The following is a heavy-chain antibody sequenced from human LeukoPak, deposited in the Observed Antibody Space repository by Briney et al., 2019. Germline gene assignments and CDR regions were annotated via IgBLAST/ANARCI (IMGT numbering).Heavy chain of an antibody. CDR2: INPNSGGT. V-gene: IGHV1-2*02. CDR1: GYTFTGYY. D-gene: IGHD6-6*01. J-gene: IGHJ4*02. Sequence: ASVKVSCKASGYTFTGYYMHWVRQAPGQGLEWMGWINPNSGGTNYAQKFQGRVTMTRDTSISTAYMELSRLRSDDTAVYYCARPALIEYSSSSSDPFDYWGQGTLVTVSS. CDR3: ARPALIEYSSSSSDPFDY.